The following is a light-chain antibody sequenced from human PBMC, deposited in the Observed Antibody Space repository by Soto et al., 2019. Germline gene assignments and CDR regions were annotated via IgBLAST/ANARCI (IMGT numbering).Light chain of an antibody. CDR3: QEYDSLPPT. V-gene: IGKV3D-15*01. Sequence: EIMMTQSPAILSVSPGERATLSCRASQSVNSNLAWYQQKPGQAPRLLIYDAYNRATGIPPRFSGSGSGTDFALTINSLQPEDIATYYCQEYDSLPPTFGQGTRLEIK. CDR1: QSVNSN. J-gene: IGKJ5*01. CDR2: DAY.